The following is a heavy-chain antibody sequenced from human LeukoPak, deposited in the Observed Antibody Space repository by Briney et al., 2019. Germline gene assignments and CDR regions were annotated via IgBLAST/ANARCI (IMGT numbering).Heavy chain of an antibody. CDR2: ISGSGGST. D-gene: IGHD2-15*01. Sequence: GGSLRLSCAASGFTFSTYAMNWVRQAPGKGLEWVSCISGSGGSTYYADSVKGRFTMSRDNSKNTLYLQMNSLRAEDTAVYYCAKADVVDGRYFDYWGQGTLVTVSS. V-gene: IGHV3-23*01. J-gene: IGHJ4*02. CDR3: AKADVVDGRYFDY. CDR1: GFTFSTYA.